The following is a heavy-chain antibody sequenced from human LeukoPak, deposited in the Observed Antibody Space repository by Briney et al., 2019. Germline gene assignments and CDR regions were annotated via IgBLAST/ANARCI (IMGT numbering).Heavy chain of an antibody. D-gene: IGHD5-18*01. V-gene: IGHV1-69*04. CDR2: IIPILGIA. J-gene: IGHJ4*02. CDR3: ARSADTAMVHLDYYFYY. Sequence: SVKVSCKASGGTFSSYAISWVRQAPGQGLEWMGRIIPILGIANYAQKFQGRVTITADKSTSTAYMELSSLRSGDTAVYYCARSADTAMVHLDYYFYYWGQGTLVTVSS. CDR1: GGTFSSYA.